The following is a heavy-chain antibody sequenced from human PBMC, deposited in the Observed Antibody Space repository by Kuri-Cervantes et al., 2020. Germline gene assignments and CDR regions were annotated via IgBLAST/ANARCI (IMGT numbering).Heavy chain of an antibody. CDR3: AGYYYDSSGYYYNVY. J-gene: IGHJ4*02. V-gene: IGHV3-7*02. CDR2: IKQDGSEK. D-gene: IGHD3-22*01. Sequence: GESLKISCEASGFTISNYRMSWVRQAPGRGLEWVANIKQDGSEKYYVDSVMGRFTISRDNSKNTLYLQMNSLRTEDTAVYYCAGYYYDSSGYYYNVYWGQGTLVTVSS. CDR1: GFTISNYR.